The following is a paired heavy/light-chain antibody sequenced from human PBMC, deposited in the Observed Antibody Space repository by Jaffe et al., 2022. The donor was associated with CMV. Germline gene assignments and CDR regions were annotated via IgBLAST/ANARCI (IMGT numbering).Light chain of an antibody. CDR1: QSVLYSSNNKNY. CDR2: WAS. CDR3: QQYYSTPQWT. V-gene: IGKV4-1*01. Sequence: DIVMTQSPDSLAVSLGERATINCKSSQSVLYSSNNKNYLAWYQQKPGQPPKLLIYWASTRESGVPDRFSGSGSGTDFTLTISSLQAEDVAVYYCQQYYSTPQWTFGQGTKVEIK. J-gene: IGKJ1*01.
Heavy chain of an antibody. V-gene: IGHV1-3*01. D-gene: IGHD3-3*01. Sequence: QVQLVQSGAEVKKPGASVKVSCKASGYTFTSYAMHWVRQAPGQRLEWMGWINAGNGNTKYSQKFQGRVTITRDTSASTAYMELSSLRSEDTAVYYCAGDPDYDFWTQFGMYDPWGQGTLVTVSS. J-gene: IGHJ5*02. CDR3: AGDPDYDFWTQFGMYDP. CDR2: INAGNGNT. CDR1: GYTFTSYA.